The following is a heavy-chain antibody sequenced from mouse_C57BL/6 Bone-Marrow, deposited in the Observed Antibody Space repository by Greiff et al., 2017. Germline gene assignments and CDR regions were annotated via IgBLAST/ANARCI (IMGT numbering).Heavy chain of an antibody. CDR2: FHPYNDDT. D-gene: IGHD5-1*01. J-gene: IGHJ2*01. Sequence: QVHVQQSGAELVKPGASVKLSCKASGYTFTTYPMAWMKQNPGKSLEWIGNFHPYNDDTKYNEKFKGKATLTVEKSSNTVYLELSRLTSDDSAVYCGARSSTFFYYFDYWGQGTTLTVSS. CDR1: GYTFTTYP. CDR3: ARSSTFFYYFDY. V-gene: IGHV1-47*01.